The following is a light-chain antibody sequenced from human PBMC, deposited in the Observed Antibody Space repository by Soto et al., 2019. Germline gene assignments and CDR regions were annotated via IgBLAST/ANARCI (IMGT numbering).Light chain of an antibody. J-gene: IGKJ1*01. V-gene: IGKV4-1*01. CDR1: QSVFYSPNNKNY. CDR2: WAS. Sequence: DIVMTQSPDSLAVSLGERATINCKSSQSVFYSPNNKNYLAWYQQKPGQPPRLLVYWASTRESGVPDRFSGSVSGTDFTLPISSLRAEDAVGFYFHQYRSAPQTFGQGTKVVIK. CDR3: HQYRSAPQT.